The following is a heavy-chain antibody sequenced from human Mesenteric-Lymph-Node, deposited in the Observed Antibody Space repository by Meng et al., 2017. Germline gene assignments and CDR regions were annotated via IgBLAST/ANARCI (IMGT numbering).Heavy chain of an antibody. Sequence: QGEPVQSGAGVKKPWSSVKGSCKASGGTFSSYAISWVRQAPGQGLEWMGGIIPIFGTANCAQKFQGRVTITADESTSTAYMELSSLRSEDTAVYYCARASYYDSSGYYVDPWGQGTLVTVSS. CDR3: ARASYYDSSGYYVDP. CDR1: GGTFSSYA. J-gene: IGHJ5*02. V-gene: IGHV1-69*01. D-gene: IGHD3-22*01. CDR2: IIPIFGTA.